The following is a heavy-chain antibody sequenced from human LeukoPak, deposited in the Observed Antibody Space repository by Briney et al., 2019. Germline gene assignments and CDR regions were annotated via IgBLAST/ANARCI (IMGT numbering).Heavy chain of an antibody. CDR1: GYSISSGYY. Sequence: SETLSLTCAVSGYSISSGYYWGWIRQPPGKGLEWIGCIYHSGRTYYNPSLKSRVTISVEPSEHQFSLELSSVTAADTAVYYCARGVRFLEWLLLDDAFDIWGQGTMVTVSS. V-gene: IGHV4-38-2*01. D-gene: IGHD3-3*01. CDR3: ARGVRFLEWLLLDDAFDI. J-gene: IGHJ3*02. CDR2: IYHSGRT.